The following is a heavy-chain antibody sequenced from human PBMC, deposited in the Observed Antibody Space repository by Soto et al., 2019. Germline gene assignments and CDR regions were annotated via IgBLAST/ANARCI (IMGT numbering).Heavy chain of an antibody. J-gene: IGHJ2*01. CDR3: VKQGYTYGLIYWYFDL. CDR2: LSGSGTDT. CDR1: GFSFSRYA. Sequence: EVQLLESGGGLVQPGGSLRLSCVASGFSFSRYAMSWVRQAPGRGLEWVAGLSGSGTDTYFADSVQGRITISRDNSKNTLSLELSFVTADDTATYFWVKQGYTYGLIYWYFDLWGRGTLVTVSS. V-gene: IGHV3-23*01. D-gene: IGHD2-15*01.